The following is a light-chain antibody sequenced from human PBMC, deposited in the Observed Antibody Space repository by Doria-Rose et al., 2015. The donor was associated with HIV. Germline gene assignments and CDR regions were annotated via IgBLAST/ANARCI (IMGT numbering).Light chain of an antibody. J-gene: IGKJ4*01. CDR1: QSVSSY. Sequence: DIVLTQSPASLSLSPGERATLSCRASQSVSSYLAWYQQKPGQAPRLLIYDASNRATGVPARFSGSGFGTDFTLTISGLEPEDIAVYYCQQRGNWPLTFGGGTKVEIK. CDR3: QQRGNWPLT. V-gene: IGKV3-11*01. CDR2: DAS.